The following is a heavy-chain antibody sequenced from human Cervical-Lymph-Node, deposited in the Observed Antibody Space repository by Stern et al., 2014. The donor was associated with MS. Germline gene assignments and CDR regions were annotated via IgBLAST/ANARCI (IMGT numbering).Heavy chain of an antibody. V-gene: IGHV3-21*01. Sequence: EVQLEESGGGLVKPGGSLRLSCAASGFTFSSYSMNWVRQAPGKGLEWVSSISSSSSYIYYADSVKGRFTISRDNAKNSLYLQMNSLRAEDTAVYYCARDVGLIAVAVTYYFDYWGQGTLVTVSS. D-gene: IGHD6-19*01. CDR3: ARDVGLIAVAVTYYFDY. CDR2: ISSSSSYI. CDR1: GFTFSSYS. J-gene: IGHJ4*02.